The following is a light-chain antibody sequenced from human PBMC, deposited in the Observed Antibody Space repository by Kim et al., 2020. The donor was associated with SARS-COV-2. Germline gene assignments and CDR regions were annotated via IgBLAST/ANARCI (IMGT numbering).Light chain of an antibody. V-gene: IGLV2-11*01. CDR3: CSYAGSPPYV. Sequence: QSALTQPHSVSGSPGQSVTISCTGTSSDVGGYNYVSWYQQHPGKAPKLMIYDVTERPSGVPDRFSASKSGNTASLTISGLQAEDEADYYCCSYAGSPPYVFGTGTKVTAL. J-gene: IGLJ1*01. CDR1: SSDVGGYNY. CDR2: DVT.